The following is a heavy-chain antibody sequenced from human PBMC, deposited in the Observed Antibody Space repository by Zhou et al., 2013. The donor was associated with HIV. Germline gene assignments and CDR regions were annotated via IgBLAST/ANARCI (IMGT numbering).Heavy chain of an antibody. J-gene: IGHJ3*01. Sequence: QVHLVQSGAEVKKPGASVKVSCEAVGVAFSNYAIHWVRQAPGRSLQWMGWINPGNGKTSSPQVFQGRIRIDRDISANTSYMELSGLTPDDTAVYYCARNQGFCRGGKCSLSSFDLWGQGTLVTVSS. CDR3: ARNQGFCRGGKCSLSSFDL. CDR1: GVAFSNYA. CDR2: INPGNGKT. D-gene: IGHD3-3*01. V-gene: IGHV1-3*01.